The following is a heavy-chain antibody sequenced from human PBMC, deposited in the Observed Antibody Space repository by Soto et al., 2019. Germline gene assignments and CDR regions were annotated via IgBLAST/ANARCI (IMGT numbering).Heavy chain of an antibody. CDR3: ASTTAFDY. J-gene: IGHJ4*02. CDR1: GFTFSPFW. V-gene: IGHV3-74*01. Sequence: HPGGSLRLSCAASGFTFSPFWMHWVRQAPGKGLVWVSHINGDASTTYYADSVKGRFTISRDNSKNTLYLQMNSLRAEDTAVYYCASTTAFDYWGQGTLVTVSS. CDR2: INGDASTT. D-gene: IGHD4-17*01.